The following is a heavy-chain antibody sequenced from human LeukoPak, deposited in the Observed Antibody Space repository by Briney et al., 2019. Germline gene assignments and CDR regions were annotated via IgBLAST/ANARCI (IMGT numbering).Heavy chain of an antibody. J-gene: IGHJ3*02. V-gene: IGHV4-34*01. CDR2: INHSGST. Sequence: SETLSLTCAVYGGSFSGYYWSWIRQPPGKGLEWIGEINHSGSTNYNPSLKSRVTISVDTSKNQFSLKLSSVTAADTAVYYCARDPGIAAAGTLGAFDIWGQGTMVTVSS. D-gene: IGHD6-13*01. CDR3: ARDPGIAAAGTLGAFDI. CDR1: GGSFSGYY.